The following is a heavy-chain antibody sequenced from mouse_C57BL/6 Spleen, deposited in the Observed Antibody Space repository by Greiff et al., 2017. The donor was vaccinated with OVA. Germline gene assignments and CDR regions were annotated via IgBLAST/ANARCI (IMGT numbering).Heavy chain of an antibody. CDR3: AREGSNYRYFDV. CDR1: GFTFSDYY. CDR2: INYDGSST. D-gene: IGHD2-5*01. Sequence: EVMLVESEGGLVQPGSSMKLSCTASGFTFSDYYMAWVRQVPEKGLEWVANINYDGSSTYYLDSLKSRFIISRDNAKNILYLQMSSLKSEDTATYYCAREGSNYRYFDVWGTGTTVTVSS. J-gene: IGHJ1*03. V-gene: IGHV5-16*01.